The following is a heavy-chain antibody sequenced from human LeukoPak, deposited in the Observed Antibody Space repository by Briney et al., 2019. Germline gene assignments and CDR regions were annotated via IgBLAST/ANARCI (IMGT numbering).Heavy chain of an antibody. CDR2: ISWNGATI. J-gene: IGHJ6*03. CDR1: GFNFDAFT. Sequence: PGRSLRFYCVASGFNFDAFTMDWVRQGPGKGLEWGLGISWNGATIGYADSVKGRFTISRDNAKNSLYLQMNSLRAEDTALYYCARIAVAGTWYYYYYMDVWGKGTTVTVSS. D-gene: IGHD6-19*01. CDR3: ARIAVAGTWYYYYYMDV. V-gene: IGHV3-9*01.